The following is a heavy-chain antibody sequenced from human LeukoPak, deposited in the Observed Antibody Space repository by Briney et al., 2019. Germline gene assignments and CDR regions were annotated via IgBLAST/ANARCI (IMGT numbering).Heavy chain of an antibody. CDR1: GFTFSNAC. CDR2: IKTKTDGGTT. Sequence: GGSLRLSCAASGFTFSNACVSWVRQAPGKGLEWVGHIKTKTDGGTTDYAAPVKGRFTISRDDSKNTLYLQMNSLKTEDTALYYCTTGTWIQLWLADYWGQGTLVTVSS. J-gene: IGHJ4*02. CDR3: TTGTWIQLWLADY. D-gene: IGHD5-18*01. V-gene: IGHV3-15*01.